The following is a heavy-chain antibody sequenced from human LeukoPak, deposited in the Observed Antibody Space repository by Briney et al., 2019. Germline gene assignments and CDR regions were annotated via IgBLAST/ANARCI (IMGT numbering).Heavy chain of an antibody. V-gene: IGHV4-34*01. CDR3: AMSTLTNFAPDQ. D-gene: IGHD4-11*01. J-gene: IGHJ4*02. CDR1: GGSFSGYY. Sequence: SETLSLTFAVYGGSFSGYYWSWIRQPPGQGLEWSGEINHSGSANYNPSLKSRVTMSVDTSRNQFSLTLTSVTAAVAAVYYCAMSTLTNFAPDQWGQGKMVIVRS. CDR2: INHSGSA.